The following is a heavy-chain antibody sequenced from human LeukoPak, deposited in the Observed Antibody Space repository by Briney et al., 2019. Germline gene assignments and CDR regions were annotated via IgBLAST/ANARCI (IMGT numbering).Heavy chain of an antibody. CDR1: GGTFSSYA. V-gene: IGHV1-69*04. J-gene: IGHJ4*02. CDR3: ARDLHCGSTSCYGVFDS. CDR2: IIPSLGIT. D-gene: IGHD2-2*01. Sequence: SVKVSCKASGGTFSSYAISWVRQAPGQGLEWMGRIIPSLGITNYAQKFQGRVTITADESTSTAYMELSSLRSEDTAVYYCARDLHCGSTSCYGVFDSWGQGTLVTVSS.